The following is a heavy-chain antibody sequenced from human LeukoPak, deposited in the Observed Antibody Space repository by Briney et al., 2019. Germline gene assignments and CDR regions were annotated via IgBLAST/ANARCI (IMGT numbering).Heavy chain of an antibody. CDR2: IYYSGST. CDR3: ARGGNYGAFFDY. CDR1: GGSISSGDYY. V-gene: IGHV4-30-4*01. D-gene: IGHD4-17*01. J-gene: IGHJ4*02. Sequence: PPQTLSLTCTVSGGSISSGDYYWSWIRQPPGKGLEWIGYIYYSGSTYYNPSLKSRVTISVDTSKNQFSLKLSSVTAADTAVYYCARGGNYGAFFDYWGQGTLVTVSS.